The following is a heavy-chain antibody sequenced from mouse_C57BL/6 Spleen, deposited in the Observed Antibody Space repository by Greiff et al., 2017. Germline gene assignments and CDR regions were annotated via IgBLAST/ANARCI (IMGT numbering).Heavy chain of an antibody. CDR2: IWSGGST. CDR3: ANAAQATSYAMDY. J-gene: IGHJ4*01. Sequence: QVQLQQSGPGLVQPSQSLSITCTVSGFSLTSYGVHWVRQSPGKGLEWLGVIWSGGSTDNNAAFISRLSISKDNSKSQVFFKMNSLQADDTAIYYCANAAQATSYAMDYWGQGTSVTVSS. CDR1: GFSLTSYG. D-gene: IGHD3-2*02. V-gene: IGHV2-2*01.